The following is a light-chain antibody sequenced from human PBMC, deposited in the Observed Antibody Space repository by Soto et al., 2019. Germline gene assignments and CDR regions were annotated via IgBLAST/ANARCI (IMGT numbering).Light chain of an antibody. CDR3: QQYDNLPLT. J-gene: IGKJ4*01. V-gene: IGKV1-33*01. CDR2: DAS. Sequence: DIQMTQSPSSLSASVGDRVTITCQASQDISNYLNWYQQKPGKAPKLLIYDASNLETGVPSRFSGSGSGTDFTSTISRLQPEAIETYYCQQYDNLPLTFGGGPKVDIK. CDR1: QDISNY.